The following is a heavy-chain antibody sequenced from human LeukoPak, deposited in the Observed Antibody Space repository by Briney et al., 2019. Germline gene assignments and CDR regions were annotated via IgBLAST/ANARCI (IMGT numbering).Heavy chain of an antibody. D-gene: IGHD3-22*01. J-gene: IGHJ4*02. V-gene: IGHV4-39*07. CDR1: GGSIRSTTYY. Sequence: SETLSLTCSVFGGSIRSTTYYWGWIRQPPGKGLEWIGSMYYSGNTYYSPSLMSRVTISVDTSKDQFSLNLNSVTAADTAVYYCARAPHFFDTSGSRYYFDYWGQGALVTVSS. CDR2: MYYSGNT. CDR3: ARAPHFFDTSGSRYYFDY.